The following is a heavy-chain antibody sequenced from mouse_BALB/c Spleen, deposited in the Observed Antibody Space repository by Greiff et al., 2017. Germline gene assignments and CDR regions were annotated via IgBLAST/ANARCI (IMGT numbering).Heavy chain of an antibody. J-gene: IGHJ4*01. CDR2: ISYSGST. V-gene: IGHV3-2*02. Sequence: EVQLQESGPGLVKPSQSLSLTCTVTGYSITSDYAWNWIRQFPGNQLEWMGYISYSGSTSYNPSLKSRISITRDTSKNQFFLQLNSVTTEDTATYYCARWGERDPYAMDYWGQGTSVTVSS. CDR1: GYSITSDYA. D-gene: IGHD3-3*01. CDR3: ARWGERDPYAMDY.